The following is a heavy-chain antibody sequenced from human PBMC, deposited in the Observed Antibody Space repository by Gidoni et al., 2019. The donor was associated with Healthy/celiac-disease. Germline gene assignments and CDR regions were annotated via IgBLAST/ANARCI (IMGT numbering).Heavy chain of an antibody. CDR2: IYWDDDK. CDR1: GFSLSTSGVG. V-gene: IGHV2-5*02. J-gene: IGHJ5*02. CDR3: AHSFAYGDYVGVLDWFDP. Sequence: QITLKESGPTLVKPTQTLTLTCTFSGFSLSTSGVGVGWIRQPPGKALEWLALIYWDDDKRYSPSLKSRLTITKDTSKNQVVLTMTNMDPVDTATYYCAHSFAYGDYVGVLDWFDPWGQGTLVTVSS. D-gene: IGHD4-17*01.